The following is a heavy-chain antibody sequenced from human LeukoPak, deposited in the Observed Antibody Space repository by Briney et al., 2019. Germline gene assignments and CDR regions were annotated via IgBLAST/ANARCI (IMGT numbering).Heavy chain of an antibody. D-gene: IGHD3-22*01. J-gene: IGHJ4*02. CDR3: ARDVGSSGSFDY. CDR2: IYYSGST. CDR1: GGSISSSTYY. V-gene: IGHV4-30-4*08. Sequence: SETLSLTCTVSGGSISSSTYYWSWIRQPPGKGLEWIGYIYYSGSTYYNPSLKSRVTISVDTSKNQFSLKLSSVTAADTAVYYCARDVGSSGSFDYWGQGTLVTVSS.